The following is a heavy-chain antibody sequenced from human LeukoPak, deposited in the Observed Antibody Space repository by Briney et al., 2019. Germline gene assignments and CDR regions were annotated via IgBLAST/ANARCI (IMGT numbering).Heavy chain of an antibody. CDR1: GYTLTELS. D-gene: IGHD6-13*01. CDR2: FDPEDGET. J-gene: IGHJ5*02. Sequence: ASVKVSCKVSGYTLTELSMHWVRQAPGKGLEWMGGFDPEDGETIYAQKFQGRVTMIEDTSTDTAYMELRSLRSDDTAVYYCARQDSSWYKGFDPWGQGTLVTVSS. CDR3: ARQDSSWYKGFDP. V-gene: IGHV1-24*01.